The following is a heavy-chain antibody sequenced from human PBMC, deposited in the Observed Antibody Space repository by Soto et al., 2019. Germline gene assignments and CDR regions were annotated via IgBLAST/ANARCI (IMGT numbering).Heavy chain of an antibody. CDR3: ARGPAQFDP. D-gene: IGHD2-2*01. J-gene: IGHJ5*02. V-gene: IGHV1-69*10. CDR1: GGSFSSLV. Sequence: GASVKVSCKASGGSFSSLVISWLRQAPGQGPEWMGGINPMLGVASFAQKFQGRVTITADESTTTAYMELSSLRSEDTAVYYCARGPAQFDPWGQGTLVTVSS. CDR2: INPMLGVA.